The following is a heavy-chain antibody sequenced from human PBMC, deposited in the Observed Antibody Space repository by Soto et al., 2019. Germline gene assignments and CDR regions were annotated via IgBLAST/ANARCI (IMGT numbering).Heavy chain of an antibody. J-gene: IGHJ4*02. CDR2: IYSGGST. CDR1: GFTFSSYA. Sequence: GGSLRLSCAASGFTFSSYAMSWVRQAPGKGLEGVSVIYSGGSTYYADSVKGRFTISRDNSENTLYLQMNSLRAEDTALYYCASSPSSGYWGQGT. CDR3: ASSPSSGY. V-gene: IGHV3-66*01. D-gene: IGHD6-19*01.